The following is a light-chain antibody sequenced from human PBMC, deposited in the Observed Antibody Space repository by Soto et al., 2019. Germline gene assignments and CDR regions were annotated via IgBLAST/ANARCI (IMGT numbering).Light chain of an antibody. CDR2: TND. V-gene: IGLV1-44*01. J-gene: IGLJ2*01. Sequence: QSVLTQPPSASGTPGQRVTIACSGSSSNIGSDTVNWYQQFPGTAPKLLIYTNDQRPSGVPARISGSKSGTSASLAISGLQSEDEADYYCASWDDSLNGPVFGGGTKLTVL. CDR1: SSNIGSDT. CDR3: ASWDDSLNGPV.